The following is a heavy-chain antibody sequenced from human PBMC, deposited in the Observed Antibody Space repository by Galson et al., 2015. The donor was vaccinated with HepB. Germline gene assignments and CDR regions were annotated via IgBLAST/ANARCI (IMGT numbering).Heavy chain of an antibody. D-gene: IGHD4-17*01. J-gene: IGHJ4*02. CDR1: GFSLSTSGMC. Sequence: PALVKPTQTLTLTCTFSGFSLSTSGMCVSWIRQPPGKALEWLALIDWDDDKYYSTSLKTRLTISKDTSKNQVVLTMTNMDPVDTATYYCARIFRTTVTTYFDYWGQGTLVTVSS. CDR3: ARIFRTTVTTYFDY. V-gene: IGHV2-70*01. CDR2: IDWDDDK.